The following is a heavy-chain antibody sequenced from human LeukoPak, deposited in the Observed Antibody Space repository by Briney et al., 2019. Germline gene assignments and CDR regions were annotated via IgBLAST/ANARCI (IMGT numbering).Heavy chain of an antibody. Sequence: TGGSLRLSCAAPGFTVSYAWMSWVRQAPGKGLEWVSGISGTGGSTYYADSVKGRFTISRDNSKNTLYLQMNSLRAEDTAVYYCAKSSSGWYFFDYWGQGTLVTVSS. D-gene: IGHD6-19*01. V-gene: IGHV3-23*01. CDR1: GFTVSYAW. CDR2: ISGTGGST. J-gene: IGHJ4*02. CDR3: AKSSSGWYFFDY.